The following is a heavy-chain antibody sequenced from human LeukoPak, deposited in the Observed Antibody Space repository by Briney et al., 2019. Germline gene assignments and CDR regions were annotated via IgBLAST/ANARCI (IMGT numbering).Heavy chain of an antibody. CDR2: IYSGGST. D-gene: IGHD1-14*01. Sequence: GGSLRLSCAASGFTVRSNYMSWVRQAPGRGLEWVSVIYSGGSTYYADSVKGRFTISRDNSKNTLFLQMNGLRAEDTAVYYCARGPGDYFDFWGQGTLVTVSS. CDR3: ARGPGDYFDF. J-gene: IGHJ4*02. V-gene: IGHV3-53*01. CDR1: GFTVRSNY.